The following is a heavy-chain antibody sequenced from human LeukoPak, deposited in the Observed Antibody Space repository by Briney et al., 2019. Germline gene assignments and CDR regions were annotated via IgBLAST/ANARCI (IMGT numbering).Heavy chain of an antibody. CDR3: ARGSVVVPAATTYSLDY. CDR2: ISAYNGNT. CDR1: GYTFTSYG. V-gene: IGHV1-18*01. Sequence: ASVKVSCKASGYTFTSYGISWVRQAPGQGLEWMGWISAYNGNTNYAQKLQGRVTMTTDTSTSTAYMELRSLRPEDTAVYYCARGSVVVPAATTYSLDYWGQGTLVTVSS. D-gene: IGHD2-2*01. J-gene: IGHJ4*02.